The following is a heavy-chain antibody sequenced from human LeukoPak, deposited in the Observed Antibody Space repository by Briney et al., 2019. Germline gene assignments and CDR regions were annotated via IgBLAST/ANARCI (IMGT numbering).Heavy chain of an antibody. Sequence: SVKVSCKGSGGTFSSYAISWVRQAPGQGLEWMGRIIPIFGTANYAQKFQGRVTITTDESTSTAYMELSSLRSEDTAVYYCAREARYDSSGYYYRAFDYWGQGTLVTVSS. CDR2: IIPIFGTA. V-gene: IGHV1-69*05. D-gene: IGHD3-22*01. J-gene: IGHJ4*02. CDR3: AREARYDSSGYYYRAFDY. CDR1: GGTFSSYA.